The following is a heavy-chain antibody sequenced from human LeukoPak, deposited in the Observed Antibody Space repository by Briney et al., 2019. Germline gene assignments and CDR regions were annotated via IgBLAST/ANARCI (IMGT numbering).Heavy chain of an antibody. Sequence: GGSLRLSCAASGFTFSSFALTWVRQAPGKGREWVGFIRSKAYGGTTEYAASVKGRFTISRDDSKSIAYLQMNSLKTEDTAVYYCTRDLRPNIVVVPAATHDIWGQGTMVTVSS. CDR2: IRSKAYGGTT. CDR1: GFTFSSFA. J-gene: IGHJ3*02. D-gene: IGHD2-2*01. CDR3: TRDLRPNIVVVPAATHDI. V-gene: IGHV3-49*04.